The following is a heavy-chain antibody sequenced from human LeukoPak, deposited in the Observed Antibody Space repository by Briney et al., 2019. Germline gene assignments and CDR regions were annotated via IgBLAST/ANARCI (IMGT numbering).Heavy chain of an antibody. CDR1: GLTFSSNY. D-gene: IGHD6-13*01. V-gene: IGHV3-66*01. J-gene: IGHJ4*02. CDR2: IYSGGTT. CDR3: ARDLEAANTYYFDY. Sequence: PGGSLRLSCAASGLTFSSNYMSWVRQAPGKGLEWVSVIYSGGTTNYADSVKGRFTFSRDNSKNTVYLQVNSLRDEDTAVYYCARDLEAANTYYFDYWGQGTMVTVSS.